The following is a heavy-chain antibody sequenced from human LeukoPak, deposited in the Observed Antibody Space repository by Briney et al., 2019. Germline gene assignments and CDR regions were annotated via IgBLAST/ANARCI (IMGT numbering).Heavy chain of an antibody. V-gene: IGHV4-34*01. CDR2: INHSGST. J-gene: IGHJ4*02. Sequence: SETLSLTCAVYGGSFSGYYWSWIRQAPGKGLEWIGEINHSGSTNYNPSLKSRVTISVDTSKNQFSLKLSSVTAADTAVYYCARGGLQVRLVRWGQGTLVTVSS. CDR3: ARGGLQVRLVR. D-gene: IGHD3-16*01. CDR1: GGSFSGYY.